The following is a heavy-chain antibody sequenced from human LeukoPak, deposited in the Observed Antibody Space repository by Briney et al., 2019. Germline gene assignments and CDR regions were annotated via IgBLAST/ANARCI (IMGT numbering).Heavy chain of an antibody. CDR2: IWYDGSNK. Sequence: GRSLRLSCAASGFTVSSYGMHWVRQTPGKGLEWVAVIWYDGSNKYYADSVKGRFTISRDNSKNTLYLQMNSLRAEDTAVYYCAREIRYYYYMDVWGKGTTVTVSS. CDR1: GFTVSSYG. J-gene: IGHJ6*03. V-gene: IGHV3-33*01. CDR3: AREIRYYYYMDV.